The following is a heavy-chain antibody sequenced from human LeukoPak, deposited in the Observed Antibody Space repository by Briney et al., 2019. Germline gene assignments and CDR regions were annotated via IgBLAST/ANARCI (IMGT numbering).Heavy chain of an antibody. V-gene: IGHV4-59*11. CDR1: GPSSISSHY. CDR2: IYSTGGI. J-gene: IGHJ2*01. D-gene: IGHD4-17*01. Sequence: SETLSLTCSVSGPSSISSHYWSWIRQTPGKRPEWIGFIYSTGGINYNPSLKSRVVILFDMSKSQFSLKVRSVTAADTAVYYCARATPRWYFDLWGRGTLVTVSS. CDR3: ARATPRWYFDL.